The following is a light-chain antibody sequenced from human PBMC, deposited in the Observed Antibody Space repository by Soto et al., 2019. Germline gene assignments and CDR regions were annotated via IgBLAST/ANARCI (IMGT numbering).Light chain of an antibody. CDR1: QSVLYNSNNKNY. J-gene: IGKJ4*01. CDR3: QQYYNTPLT. Sequence: DIVMTQSPDSLAVSLGERATINCKSSQSVLYNSNNKNYLVWYQQKPGQPPKLLIYWASTRESGVPDRFSGSGSGTDFTLTISSLQAEDVAVYYCQQYYNTPLTFGGGTKVDNK. CDR2: WAS. V-gene: IGKV4-1*01.